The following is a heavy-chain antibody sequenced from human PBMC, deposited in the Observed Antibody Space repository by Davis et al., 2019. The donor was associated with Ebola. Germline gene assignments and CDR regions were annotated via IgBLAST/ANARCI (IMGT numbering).Heavy chain of an antibody. Sequence: SVKVSCKASGGTFSSYAISWVRQAPGQGLEWMGGIIPIFGTANYAQKFQGRVTITADASTSTAYMELSSLRSEDTAVYYCARFGIVGATNAFDIWGQGTMVTVSS. CDR3: ARFGIVGATNAFDI. CDR1: GGTFSSYA. J-gene: IGHJ3*02. D-gene: IGHD1-26*01. V-gene: IGHV1-69*13. CDR2: IIPIFGTA.